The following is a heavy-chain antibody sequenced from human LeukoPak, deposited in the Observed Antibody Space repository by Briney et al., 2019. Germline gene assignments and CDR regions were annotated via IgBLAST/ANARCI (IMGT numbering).Heavy chain of an antibody. CDR2: IYYSGST. D-gene: IGHD4-17*01. CDR3: ARLDGDSLFDY. V-gene: IGHV4-39*01. CDR1: GGSISSSTYY. Sequence: SETPSLTCTVSGGSISSSTYYWGWIRQPPGKGLEWIGSIYYSGSTYYNPSLKSRVTISVDTSKNQFSLKLSSVTAADTAVYYCARLDGDSLFDYWGQGTLVTVSS. J-gene: IGHJ4*02.